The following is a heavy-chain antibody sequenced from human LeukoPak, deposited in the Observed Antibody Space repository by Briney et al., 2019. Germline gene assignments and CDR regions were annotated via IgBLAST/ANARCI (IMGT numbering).Heavy chain of an antibody. Sequence: PGGSLRLSCAASGFTFSNYAVSWVRQAPGKGLEWVSAISGSGATAYYADSVKGRFTISRDNSKNTLYLQMNRLRAEDTAVYYCAKGITMIVGEFDYWGQGTLVTVSS. V-gene: IGHV3-23*01. CDR2: ISGSGATA. J-gene: IGHJ4*02. D-gene: IGHD3-22*01. CDR3: AKGITMIVGEFDY. CDR1: GFTFSNYA.